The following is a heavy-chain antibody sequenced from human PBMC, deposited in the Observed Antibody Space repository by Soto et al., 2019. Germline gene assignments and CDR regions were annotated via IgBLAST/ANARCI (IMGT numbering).Heavy chain of an antibody. CDR3: ARDLLVFGVVINRFFDY. J-gene: IGHJ4*02. CDR1: GFTFSSYS. CDR2: ISSSSSYI. V-gene: IGHV3-21*01. D-gene: IGHD3-3*01. Sequence: GGSLRLSCAASGFTFSSYSMNWVRQAPGKGLEWVSSISSSSSYIYYADSVKGRFTISRDNAKNSLYLQMNSLRAEDTAVYYCARDLLVFGVVINRFFDYWGQGTLVTVSS.